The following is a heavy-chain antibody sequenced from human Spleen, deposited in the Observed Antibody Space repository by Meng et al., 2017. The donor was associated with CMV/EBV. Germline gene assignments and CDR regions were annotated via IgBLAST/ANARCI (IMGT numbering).Heavy chain of an antibody. CDR3: ARARGFSGTTYGRDV. CDR1: GGSVSSGSYY. J-gene: IGHJ6*02. CDR2: IYYSGSS. D-gene: IGHD1-7*01. Sequence: GSLRLSCTVSGGSVSSGSYYWSWIRQPPGKGLEWIGYIYYSGSSNYNPSLKSRVTISVDTSKNQFSLKLSSVTAADTAVYYCARARGFSGTTYGRDVWGQGTTVTVSS. V-gene: IGHV4-61*01.